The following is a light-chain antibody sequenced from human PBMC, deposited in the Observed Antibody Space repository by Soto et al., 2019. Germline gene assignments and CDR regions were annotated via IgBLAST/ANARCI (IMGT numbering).Light chain of an antibody. J-gene: IGLJ1*01. Sequence: QSVLTQPASMSGSPGQSITISCTGTSSDVGGYNYVSWYQQHPGDAPKLMIYHVSNRPSGVSNRFSGSKSGNTASLTISGLQAEDEADYYCSSYTSTTAYIFGTGTKLTVL. CDR3: SSYTSTTAYI. CDR1: SSDVGGYNY. CDR2: HVS. V-gene: IGLV2-14*03.